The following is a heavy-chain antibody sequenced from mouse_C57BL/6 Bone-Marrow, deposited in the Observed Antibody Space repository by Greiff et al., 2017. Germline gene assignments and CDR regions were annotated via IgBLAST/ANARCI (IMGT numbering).Heavy chain of an antibody. CDR3: MRLSSHYAMDY. CDR1: GFTFNTYA. J-gene: IGHJ4*01. D-gene: IGHD1-1*01. CDR2: IRSKSSNYAT. Sequence: EVMLVESGGGLVQPKGSLKLSCAASGFTFNTYAMHWVRQASGKGLEWVARIRSKSSNYATYYADSVKDRFTISRDDSQSMLYLQMKNLKTEETAMYYCMRLSSHYAMDYWGQGTSVTVSS. V-gene: IGHV10-3*01.